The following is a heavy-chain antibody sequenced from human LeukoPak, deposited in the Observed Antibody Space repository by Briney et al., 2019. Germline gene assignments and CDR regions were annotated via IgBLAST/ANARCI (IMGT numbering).Heavy chain of an antibody. CDR3: AKGVTPVISLQFFDY. V-gene: IGHV3-23*01. CDR2: ISGSGLNT. CDR1: GFTFSDYY. Sequence: GGSLRLSCAASGFTFSDYYMSWVRQAPGKGLEWVSSISGSGLNTYYADSVKGRFTISRDKSKDTLYLQMNSLRAEDTAVYYCAKGVTPVISLQFFDYWGQGTLITVSS. D-gene: IGHD4-17*01. J-gene: IGHJ4*02.